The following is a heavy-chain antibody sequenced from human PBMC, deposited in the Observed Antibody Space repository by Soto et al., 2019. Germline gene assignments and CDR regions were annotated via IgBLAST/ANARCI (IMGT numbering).Heavy chain of an antibody. CDR3: AREGIVVVPAAMPFDY. Sequence: SETLSLTCAVYGGSFSGYYWSWIRQPPGKGLEWIGEINHSGSTNYNPSLKSRVTISVDTSKNQFSLKLSSVTAADTAVYYCAREGIVVVPAAMPFDYWGQGTLVTVYS. V-gene: IGHV4-34*01. CDR1: GGSFSGYY. CDR2: INHSGST. D-gene: IGHD2-2*01. J-gene: IGHJ4*02.